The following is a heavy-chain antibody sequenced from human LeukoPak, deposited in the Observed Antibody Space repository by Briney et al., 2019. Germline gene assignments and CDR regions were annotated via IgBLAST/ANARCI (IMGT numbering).Heavy chain of an antibody. Sequence: PGGSLRLPCAASGFTFSSYSMNWVRQAPGKGLEWVSSISSSSSYIYYADSVKGRFTISRDNAKNTLYLQMNSLRAEDTAVYYCARDRGYWFDPWGQGTLVTVSS. CDR3: ARDRGYWFDP. J-gene: IGHJ5*02. CDR2: ISSSSSYI. D-gene: IGHD3-10*01. CDR1: GFTFSSYS. V-gene: IGHV3-21*04.